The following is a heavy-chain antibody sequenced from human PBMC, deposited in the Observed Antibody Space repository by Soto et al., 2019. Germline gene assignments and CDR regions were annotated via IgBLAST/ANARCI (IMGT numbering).Heavy chain of an antibody. J-gene: IGHJ3*02. V-gene: IGHV1-69*13. CDR2: IIPIFGTA. CDR3: ARDPRGLRYLRRALAI. D-gene: IGHD3-9*01. Sequence: SVKVSCKASGGTFSSYAISWVRQAPGQGLEWMGGIIPIFGTANYAQKFQGRVTITADESTSTAYMELSSLRSEDTAVYYCARDPRGLRYLRRALAIWGQGTMVTVSS. CDR1: GGTFSSYA.